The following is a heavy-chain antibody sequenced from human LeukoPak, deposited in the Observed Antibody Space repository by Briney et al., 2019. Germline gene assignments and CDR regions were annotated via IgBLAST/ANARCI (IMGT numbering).Heavy chain of an antibody. J-gene: IGHJ2*01. CDR3: ARDPSLYSSGWYVGWYFDL. V-gene: IGHV3-30*02. CDR2: IRYDGTNK. Sequence: PGGSLRLSCAASGFTFSSYGMHWVRQAPGKGLEWVAFIRYDGTNKYYTDSVKGRLTISRDNSKNTLYLQMNSLRAEDTAVYYCARDPSLYSSGWYVGWYFDLWGRGTLVTVSS. CDR1: GFTFSSYG. D-gene: IGHD6-19*01.